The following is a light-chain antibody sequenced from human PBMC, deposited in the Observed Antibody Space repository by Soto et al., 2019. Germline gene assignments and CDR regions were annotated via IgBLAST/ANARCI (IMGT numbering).Light chain of an antibody. CDR1: QSISSW. V-gene: IGKV1-5*01. CDR2: DAS. J-gene: IGKJ1*01. CDR3: QQYNSYPWT. Sequence: DILMTQSPYTLSASVGDRVTITCRASQSISSWLAWYQQKPGKAPKLLIYDASSLESGVPSRFSGSGSGTEFTLTISSLQPDDFATYYCQQYNSYPWTFGQGTKVDIK.